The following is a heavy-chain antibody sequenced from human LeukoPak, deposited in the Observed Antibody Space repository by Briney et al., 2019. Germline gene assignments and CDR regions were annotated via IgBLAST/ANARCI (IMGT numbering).Heavy chain of an antibody. D-gene: IGHD6-13*01. V-gene: IGHV3-21*01. CDR1: GFTFSSYE. J-gene: IGHJ3*02. CDR2: ISSSSSYI. Sequence: GGSLRLSCVASGFTFSSYEMNWVRQAPGQGLEWVSSISSSSSYIYYADSVKGRFTISRDNAKNSLYLQMNSLRAEDTAVYYCARPERRIAAAGNDAFDIWGQGTMVTVSS. CDR3: ARPERRIAAAGNDAFDI.